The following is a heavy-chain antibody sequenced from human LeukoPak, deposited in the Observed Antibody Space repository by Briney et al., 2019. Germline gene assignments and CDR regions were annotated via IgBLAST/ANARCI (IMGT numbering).Heavy chain of an antibody. CDR2: INPKSGGT. D-gene: IGHD6-13*01. CDR3: ARGYRSSAYIS. V-gene: IGHV1-2*02. J-gene: IGHJ5*02. Sequence: ASVKVSCKASGYTFTGYYIHWVRQAPGQGLEWMGWINPKSGGTNYAQKFQGRITMTRDTPISAAYMELSSLTSDDTAVYYCARGYRSSAYISWGQGTLVTVSS. CDR1: GYTFTGYY.